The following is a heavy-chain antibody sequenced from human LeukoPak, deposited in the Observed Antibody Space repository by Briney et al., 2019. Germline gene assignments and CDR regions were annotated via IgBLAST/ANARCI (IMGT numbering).Heavy chain of an antibody. D-gene: IGHD5-18*01. Sequence: SETLSLTFAVYGGSFSGYYWSWIRQPPGKGLEWIGEINHSGSTNYNPSLKSRVTISVDTSKNQFSLKLSSVAAADTAVYYCARGGYSYGYCDYWGQGTLVTVSS. CDR3: ARGGYSYGYCDY. CDR1: GGSFSGYY. J-gene: IGHJ4*02. CDR2: INHSGST. V-gene: IGHV4-34*01.